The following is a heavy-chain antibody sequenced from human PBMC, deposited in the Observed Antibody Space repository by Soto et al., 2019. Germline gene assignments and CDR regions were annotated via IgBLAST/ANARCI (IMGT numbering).Heavy chain of an antibody. J-gene: IGHJ4*02. CDR2: ISSSSSYI. D-gene: IGHD2-15*01. V-gene: IGHV3-21*01. CDR3: ARDGIAYCSGGSCPFDY. Sequence: GGSLRLSCAASGFTFSSYSMNWVRQAPGKGLEWVSSISSSSSYIYYADSVKGRFTISRDNAKNSLYLQMNSLRAEDTAVYYCARDGIAYCSGGSCPFDYWGQGTLVTVSS. CDR1: GFTFSSYS.